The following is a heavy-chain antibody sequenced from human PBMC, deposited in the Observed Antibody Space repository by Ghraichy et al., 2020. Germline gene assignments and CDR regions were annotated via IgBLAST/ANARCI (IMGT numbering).Heavy chain of an antibody. D-gene: IGHD6-19*01. Sequence: SETLSLTCTVSGGSISSYYWSWIRQPAGKGLEWIGRIYTSGSTNYNPSLKSRVTMSVDTSKNQFSLKLSSVTAADTAVYYCGRDEIDSSGWSNWFDPWGQGTLVTVSS. CDR1: GGSISSYY. CDR2: IYTSGST. V-gene: IGHV4-4*07. J-gene: IGHJ5*02. CDR3: GRDEIDSSGWSNWFDP.